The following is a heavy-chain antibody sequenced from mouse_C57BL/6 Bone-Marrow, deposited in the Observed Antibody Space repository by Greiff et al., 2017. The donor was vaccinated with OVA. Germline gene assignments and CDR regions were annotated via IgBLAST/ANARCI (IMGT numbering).Heavy chain of an antibody. V-gene: IGHV14-3*01. Sequence: EVQLQQSVAELVRPGASVKLSCTASGFNIKNTYMNWVKQRPEQGLEWIGRIDPANGNTKYAPKFQGKATLTADTSSNTAYLQLSSLTSEYTAIYYCSFNYYGSFDYWGQGTTLTVSS. CDR1: GFNIKNTY. D-gene: IGHD2-1*01. CDR2: IDPANGNT. CDR3: SFNYYGSFDY. J-gene: IGHJ2*01.